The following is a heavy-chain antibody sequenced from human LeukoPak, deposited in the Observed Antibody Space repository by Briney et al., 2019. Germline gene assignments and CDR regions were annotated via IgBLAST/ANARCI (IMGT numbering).Heavy chain of an antibody. J-gene: IGHJ2*01. Sequence: SQTLSLTCTVSGGSIISGYYYWSWSRQHPGKGLEYIGYIYYGGSPYSNPSLKSRVAISLDTSRNQFSLKLSSVTAADTAVYYCARDISSSAPGDWYFYLWGRGTLVTVSS. CDR2: IYYGGSP. CDR3: ARDISSSAPGDWYFYL. V-gene: IGHV4-31*03. D-gene: IGHD6-6*01. CDR1: GGSIISGYYY.